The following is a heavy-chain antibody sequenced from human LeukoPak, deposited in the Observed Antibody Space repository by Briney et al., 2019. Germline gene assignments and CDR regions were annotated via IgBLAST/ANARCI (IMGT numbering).Heavy chain of an antibody. CDR3: ARVNYYYYYMDV. CDR1: GGSISNYY. CDR2: IYTSGGT. J-gene: IGHJ6*03. V-gene: IGHV4-4*07. Sequence: SETLSLTCTVSGGSISNYYWTWIRQPAGKGLEWIGRIYTSGGTNYNPSLKSRVTMSVDTSKNQFSLKLSSVTAADTAVYYCARVNYYYYYMDVWGKGTTVTISS.